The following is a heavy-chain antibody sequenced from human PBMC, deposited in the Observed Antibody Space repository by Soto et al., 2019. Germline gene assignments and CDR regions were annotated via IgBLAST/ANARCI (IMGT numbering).Heavy chain of an antibody. Sequence: GASVKVSCKASGYTFTSYGISWVRQAPGQGLEWMGWISAYNGNTNYAQKLQGRVAMTTDTSTSTAYMELRSLRSDDTAVYYCARDHRAARPYGMDVWGQGTTVTVSS. CDR1: GYTFTSYG. V-gene: IGHV1-18*04. J-gene: IGHJ6*02. CDR2: ISAYNGNT. D-gene: IGHD6-6*01. CDR3: ARDHRAARPYGMDV.